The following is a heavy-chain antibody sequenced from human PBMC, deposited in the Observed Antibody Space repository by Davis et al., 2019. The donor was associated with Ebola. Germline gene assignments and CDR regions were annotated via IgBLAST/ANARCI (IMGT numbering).Heavy chain of an antibody. Sequence: GESLKISCAASGFTFSSYAMSWVRQAPGKGLEWVSVISSSGGSTYYADSVKGRFTISRDNSKNTLYLQMNSLRAEDTAVYYCAKQSCSGGSCYLYFDYWGQGTLVTVSS. D-gene: IGHD2-15*01. CDR2: ISSSGGST. J-gene: IGHJ4*02. CDR3: AKQSCSGGSCYLYFDY. CDR1: GFTFSSYA. V-gene: IGHV3-23*01.